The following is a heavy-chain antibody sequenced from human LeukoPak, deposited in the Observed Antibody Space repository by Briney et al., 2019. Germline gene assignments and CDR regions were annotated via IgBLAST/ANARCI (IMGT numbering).Heavy chain of an antibody. CDR2: INPNSGGT. CDR1: GSTFTGYY. V-gene: IGHV1-2*02. Sequence: ASVKVSCKASGSTFTGYYMPWVRQAPGQGLEWLGWINPNSGGTNYAQKFQDRVTMTRDTSISTAYMELSSLTSDDSAVYYCAKNFFGSGSYVLVFDPWGQGTLVTVSS. D-gene: IGHD3-10*01. CDR3: AKNFFGSGSYVLVFDP. J-gene: IGHJ5*02.